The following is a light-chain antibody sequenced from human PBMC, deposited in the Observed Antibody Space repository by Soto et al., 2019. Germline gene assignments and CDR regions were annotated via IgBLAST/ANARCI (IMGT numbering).Light chain of an antibody. J-gene: IGKJ5*01. V-gene: IGKV3-20*01. CDR3: QQYGSSPQVT. CDR1: QTVRNNY. CDR2: DAS. Sequence: EFVLTQSPGTLSLSPGERATLSCRASQTVRNNYLAWYQQKPGQAPRLLIYDASSRATGIPDRFSGGGSGTDFTLTISRLEPEDFAVYYGQQYGSSPQVTFGQGTRLEIK.